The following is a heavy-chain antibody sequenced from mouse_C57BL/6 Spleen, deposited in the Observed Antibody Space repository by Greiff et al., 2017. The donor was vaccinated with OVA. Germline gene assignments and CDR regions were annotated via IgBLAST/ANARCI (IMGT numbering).Heavy chain of an antibody. J-gene: IGHJ2*01. CDR1: GFTFSSYT. CDR2: ISGGGGNT. CDR3: ERHEAVGGFDY. D-gene: IGHD1-1*01. Sequence: EVKVEESGGGLVKPGGSLKLSCAASGFTFSSYTMSWVRQTPEKRLEWVATISGGGGNTYYPDSVKGRFTISRDNAKNTLYLQMSSLRAEDTALYYCERHEAVGGFDYWGQGTTLTVSS. V-gene: IGHV5-9*01.